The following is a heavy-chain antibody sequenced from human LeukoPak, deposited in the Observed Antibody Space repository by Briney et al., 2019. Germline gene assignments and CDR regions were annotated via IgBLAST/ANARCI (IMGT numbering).Heavy chain of an antibody. CDR1: GGSISSSSYY. J-gene: IGHJ5*02. D-gene: IGHD2-21*01. V-gene: IGHV4-39*01. Sequence: SETLSLTCTVSGGSISSSSYYWGWIRQPPGRGLEWIGSIYYSGSTYYNPSLKSRVTISVDTSKNQFSLKLSSVSAADTAVYYCARHIVVVSTPADWFDPWGQGTLVTVSS. CDR3: ARHIVVVSTPADWFDP. CDR2: IYYSGST.